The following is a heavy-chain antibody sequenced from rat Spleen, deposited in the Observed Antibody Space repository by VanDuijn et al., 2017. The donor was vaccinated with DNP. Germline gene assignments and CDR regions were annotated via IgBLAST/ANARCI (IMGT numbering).Heavy chain of an antibody. CDR1: GFTFSDYF. CDR2: ITTGGGKT. D-gene: IGHD1-11*01. CDR3: VRHMRGGYALDA. V-gene: IGHV5S11*01. Sequence: EVQLVESGGGLVQPGRSMKVSCTASGFTFSDYFMAWVRQAPTKGLEWVASITTGGGKTYYRDSVQGRFTISRDNAKSTRYLQMDSLRSEETATYCCVRHMRGGYALDAWGQGTSVTVSS. J-gene: IGHJ4*01.